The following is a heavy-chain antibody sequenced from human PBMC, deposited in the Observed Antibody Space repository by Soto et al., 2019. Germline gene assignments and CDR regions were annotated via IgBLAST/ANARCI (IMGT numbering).Heavy chain of an antibody. CDR3: VKCRKAVVTAGIDY. CDR1: GCTFGSYA. J-gene: IGHJ4*02. CDR2: ISSNGGST. D-gene: IGHD2-21*02. V-gene: IGHV3-64D*06. Sequence: GGSLRLSCSASGCTFGSYAMNWVRQAPGKGLEYVSSISSNGGSTYYADSVKGRFTISRDNSQNTLFLQMNSLRAEDTAVYYCVKCRKAVVTAGIDYWGQGTLVTVSS.